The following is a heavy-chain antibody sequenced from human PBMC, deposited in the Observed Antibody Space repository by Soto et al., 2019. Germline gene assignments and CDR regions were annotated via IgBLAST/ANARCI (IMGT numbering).Heavy chain of an antibody. CDR2: ISGGGGST. CDR3: ARLNSSTWYFDY. Sequence: EVQLLESGGGLVQPGESLRLSCAASGFTFSSYAMSWVRQAPGKGLEWVSAISGGGGSTYYADSVKGRFTISRDNSKNTLYLQMNSLRAEDTAVYYCARLNSSTWYFDYWDQGTLVPVSS. J-gene: IGHJ4*02. D-gene: IGHD6-13*01. CDR1: GFTFSSYA. V-gene: IGHV3-23*01.